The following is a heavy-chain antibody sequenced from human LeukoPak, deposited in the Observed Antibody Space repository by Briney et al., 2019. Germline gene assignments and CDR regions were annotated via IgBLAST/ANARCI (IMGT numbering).Heavy chain of an antibody. J-gene: IGHJ4*02. CDR3: ARHGGGYNYFDF. D-gene: IGHD5-24*01. V-gene: IGHV4-59*08. CDR1: GGSISSYY. Sequence: SETLSLTCTVSGGSISSYYWSWIRQPPGKGLEWIGYIYYSGSTNYNPSLKSRVTISVDTSKNQFSLKLNPVTAADTAVYYCARHGGGYNYFDFWGQGTLVTVSS. CDR2: IYYSGST.